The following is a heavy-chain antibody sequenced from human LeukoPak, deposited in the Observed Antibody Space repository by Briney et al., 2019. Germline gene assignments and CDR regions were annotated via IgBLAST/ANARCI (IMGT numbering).Heavy chain of an antibody. D-gene: IGHD3-22*01. V-gene: IGHV4-34*01. Sequence: SETLSLTCAVYGGSFSIYYLSWIRQPPGKGLEWIGEINHSGSTNYSPSLKSRVTISVDTSKNQFSLKLSSVTAADTAVYYCARHSYYYDNSGYYYLDYWGQGTLVTVSS. CDR3: ARHSYYYDNSGYYYLDY. CDR1: GGSFSIYY. J-gene: IGHJ4*02. CDR2: INHSGST.